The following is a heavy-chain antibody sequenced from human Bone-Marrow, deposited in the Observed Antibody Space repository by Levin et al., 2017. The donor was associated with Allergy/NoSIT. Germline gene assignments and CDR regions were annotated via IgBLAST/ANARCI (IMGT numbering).Heavy chain of an antibody. CDR1: GFTFSRYT. J-gene: IGHJ6*02. D-gene: IGHD3-9*01. CDR3: ARTYDILTNGLDV. Sequence: GGSLRLSCAASGFTFSRYTMNWVRQAPGKGLEWVASISSSTTYIYYADSVRGRFTIYRDNARSSVHLQMNSLRVEDTAMYYCARTYDILTNGLDVWGQGTTVTVSS. CDR2: ISSSTTYI. V-gene: IGHV3-21*06.